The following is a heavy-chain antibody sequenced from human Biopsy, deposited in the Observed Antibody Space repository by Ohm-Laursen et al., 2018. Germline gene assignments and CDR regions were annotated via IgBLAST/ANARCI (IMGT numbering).Heavy chain of an antibody. CDR1: GFTFSVYA. Sequence: SLRLSCSAFGFTFSVYAMHWVRQAPGKGLEWVSIIWYDGSNECYADSVKGRFTISRDNSKNTVFLQMSSLRAEDTGVYYCARDPIVGSKADGMDVWGQGTTVTVSS. CDR3: ARDPIVGSKADGMDV. J-gene: IGHJ6*02. CDR2: IWYDGSNE. V-gene: IGHV3-33*01. D-gene: IGHD1-26*01.